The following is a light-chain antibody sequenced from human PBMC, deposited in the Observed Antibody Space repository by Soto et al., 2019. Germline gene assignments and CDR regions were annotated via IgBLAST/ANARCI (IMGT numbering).Light chain of an antibody. Sequence: DIQMTQSPSTLSASVGDRITITCRASQTISNGLAWYQQKPGRAPKLLIFDASSLESGVASRFSGSGSGTEFTLTISSLQPDDFATYYCQQYNSFSPWTFGQGTKVEIK. V-gene: IGKV1-5*01. CDR2: DAS. CDR1: QTISNG. CDR3: QQYNSFSPWT. J-gene: IGKJ1*01.